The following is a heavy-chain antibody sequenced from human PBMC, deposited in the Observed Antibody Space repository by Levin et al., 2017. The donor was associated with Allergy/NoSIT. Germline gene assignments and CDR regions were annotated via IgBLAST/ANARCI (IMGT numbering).Heavy chain of an antibody. J-gene: IGHJ6*02. CDR2: ISGSGGST. D-gene: IGHD2-2*02. V-gene: IGHV3-23*01. Sequence: LSLTCAASGFPFSIYAMSWVRQAPGKGLEWVSGISGSGGSTYYTDSVKGRFTISRDNSKNTLYLQMNSLRAEDTAVYYCAKYCSSTNCYTGGYYYGLDVWGQGTTVTVSS. CDR1: GFPFSIYA. CDR3: AKYCSSTNCYTGGYYYGLDV.